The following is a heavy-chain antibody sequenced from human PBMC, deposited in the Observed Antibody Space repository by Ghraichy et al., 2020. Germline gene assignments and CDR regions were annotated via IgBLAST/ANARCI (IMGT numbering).Heavy chain of an antibody. CDR3: ARDTRGYTYEVNRRYWFDP. D-gene: IGHD5-18*01. Sequence: SETLSLTCTVSGGSISGYSFSWIRQPAGRGLEWIGRIYSGGTTNYNPSLNGRVTMSVDTSKNQLSLNLTSVTAADTAVYYCARDTRGYTYEVNRRYWFDPWSVGALVTVSS. V-gene: IGHV4-4*07. J-gene: IGHJ5*02. CDR1: GGSISGYS. CDR2: IYSGGTT.